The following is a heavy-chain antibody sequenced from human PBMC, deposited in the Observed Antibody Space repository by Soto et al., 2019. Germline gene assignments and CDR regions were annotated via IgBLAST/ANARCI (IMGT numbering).Heavy chain of an antibody. V-gene: IGHV3-23*01. CDR1: GFSFSRYS. Sequence: GSLRLSCVTSGFSFSRYSMSWVRQAPGKGQGLGTGSSGNGHLRYAETVHCWFTLSRDNFKKTLYLEMRSLRVEDSAVYYCANTRVPTAVYSTTWDGLDVWGQGTTVTVSS. J-gene: IGHJ6*02. D-gene: IGHD2-2*01. CDR2: SSGNGHL. CDR3: ANTRVPTAVYSTTWDGLDV.